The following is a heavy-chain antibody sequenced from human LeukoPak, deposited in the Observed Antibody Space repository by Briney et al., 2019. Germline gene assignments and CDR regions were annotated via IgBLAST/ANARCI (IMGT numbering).Heavy chain of an antibody. D-gene: IGHD3-9*01. CDR2: IYYSGST. CDR3: ARDRNDVLRYFDWLPNGFDP. CDR1: GGSISSSSYY. J-gene: IGHJ5*02. V-gene: IGHV4-39*07. Sequence: SKTLSLTCTVSGGSISSSSYYWGWIRQPPGKGLGWIGSIYYSGSTYYNPSLKSRVTISVDTSKNQFSLKLSSVTAADTAVYYCARDRNDVLRYFDWLPNGFDPWGQGTLVTVSS.